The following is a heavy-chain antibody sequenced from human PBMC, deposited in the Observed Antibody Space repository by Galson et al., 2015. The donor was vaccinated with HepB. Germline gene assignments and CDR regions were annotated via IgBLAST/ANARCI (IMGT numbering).Heavy chain of an antibody. V-gene: IGHV1-69*06. CDR3: ARDSLRGSVVVVAAL. Sequence: SVKVSCKASGYTFTSYAMNWVRQAPGQGLEWMGWIIPIFGTANYAQKFQGRVTITADKSTSTAYMELSSLRSEDTAVYYCARDSLRGSVVVVAALWGQGTLVTVSS. CDR2: IIPIFGTA. D-gene: IGHD2-15*01. J-gene: IGHJ4*02. CDR1: GYTFTSYA.